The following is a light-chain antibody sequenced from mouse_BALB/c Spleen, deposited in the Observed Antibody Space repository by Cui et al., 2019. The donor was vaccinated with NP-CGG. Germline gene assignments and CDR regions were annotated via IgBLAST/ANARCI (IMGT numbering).Light chain of an antibody. V-gene: IGLV1*01. CDR3: ALWYSNHWV. J-gene: IGLJ1*01. CDR1: IGAVTTSNY. CDR2: GTN. Sequence: GVVTQDSALTTSPGETVTLTCRSSIGAVTTSNYANWVQEKPDHLFTGLIGGTNNRAPGVPARFSGSLIGDKAAFTITGAQTEDEAIYFCALWYSNHWVFGGGTKLTVL.